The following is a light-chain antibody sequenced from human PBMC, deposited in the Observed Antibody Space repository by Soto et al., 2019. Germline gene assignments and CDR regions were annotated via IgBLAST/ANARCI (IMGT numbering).Light chain of an antibody. CDR2: GAS. CDR3: QQYDSSLPWT. Sequence: EIVLTQSPGTLSLSPGERATLSCRASQSVSRSYLAWYQQKHGQAPRLLIYGASSRATGIPDRFSGSGSGTDFALNISRLEPEDFAVYYCQQYDSSLPWTVGQETDVEIK. CDR1: QSVSRSY. V-gene: IGKV3-20*01. J-gene: IGKJ1*01.